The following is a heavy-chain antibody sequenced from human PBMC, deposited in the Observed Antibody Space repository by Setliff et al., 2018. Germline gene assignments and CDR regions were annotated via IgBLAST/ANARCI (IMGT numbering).Heavy chain of an antibody. D-gene: IGHD3-10*01. CDR1: GYTFKTYG. CDR2: ISAYNGNN. J-gene: IGHJ4*02. V-gene: IGHV1-18*01. CDR3: ARDSGSGFLDY. Sequence: ASVKVSCKASGYTFKTYGFTWVRQAPGQGLEWMGWISAYNGNNIYAQNLQGRVTMTTDTSTSTAYMELRSLRSDDTAVYYCARDSGSGFLDYWGQGTLVTVSS.